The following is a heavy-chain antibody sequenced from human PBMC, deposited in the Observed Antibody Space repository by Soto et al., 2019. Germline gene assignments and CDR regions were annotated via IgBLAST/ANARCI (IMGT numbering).Heavy chain of an antibody. CDR3: AKWSDNFDSIGRPLDY. CDR2: INPSGGST. D-gene: IGHD3-22*01. Sequence: GASVKVSCKASGYTFTTDQMHWVRQAPGQGLEWMGIINPSGGSTVYAQKLQGRVTMTRDTSTSTVYMELSSLRSEDTAVYYCAKWSDNFDSIGRPLDYWGQGTLVTVSS. CDR1: GYTFTTDQ. J-gene: IGHJ4*02. V-gene: IGHV1-46*01.